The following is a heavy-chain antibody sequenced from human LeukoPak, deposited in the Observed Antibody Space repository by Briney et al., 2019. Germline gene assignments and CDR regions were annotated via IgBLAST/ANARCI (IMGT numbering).Heavy chain of an antibody. CDR1: GFTFSSYW. CDR2: IKQDGSEK. Sequence: QSGGSLRLSCAASGFTFSSYWMSWVRQAPGKGLEWVANIKQDGSEKYYVDSVKGRFTISRDNAKNSLYLQMNSLRAEDTAVYYCARVSYYDFWSGPPPFYYYYMDVWGKGTTATVSS. V-gene: IGHV3-7*01. CDR3: ARVSYYDFWSGPPPFYYYYMDV. D-gene: IGHD3-3*01. J-gene: IGHJ6*03.